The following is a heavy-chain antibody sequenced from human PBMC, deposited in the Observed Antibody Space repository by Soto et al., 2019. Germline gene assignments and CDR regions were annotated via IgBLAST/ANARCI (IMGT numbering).Heavy chain of an antibody. J-gene: IGHJ6*02. CDR2: IYPGDSET. V-gene: IGHV5-51*01. Sequence: GESLKISCKGSGYSFTSYWIGWVRQMPGKGLEWMGIIYPGDSETRYSPSFQGQVTISADKSISTAYLQWSSLKASDTAMYYCARQICGGGSTTPYYYYYGMDVWGQGTTVTVSS. CDR3: ARQICGGGSTTPYYYYYGMDV. D-gene: IGHD3-16*01. CDR1: GYSFTSYW.